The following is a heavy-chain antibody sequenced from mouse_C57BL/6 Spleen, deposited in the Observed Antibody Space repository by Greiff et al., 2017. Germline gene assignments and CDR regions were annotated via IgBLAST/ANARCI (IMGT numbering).Heavy chain of an antibody. V-gene: IGHV1-54*01. Sequence: QVQLQQSGAELVRPGTSVKVSCKASGYAFTNYLIEWVKQRPGQGLEWIGVINPGSGGTNYNETFKGKATLTADNSSSTAYMQLNSLTSEDSAVYVCARGDIRGDDCDYWGQGTTLTVSS. CDR2: INPGSGGT. J-gene: IGHJ2*01. CDR3: ARGDIRGDDCDY. CDR1: GYAFTNYL. D-gene: IGHD1-3*01.